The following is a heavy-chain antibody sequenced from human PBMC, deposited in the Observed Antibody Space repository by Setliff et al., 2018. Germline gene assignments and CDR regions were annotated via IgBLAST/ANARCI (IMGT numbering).Heavy chain of an antibody. V-gene: IGHV1-2*02. CDR2: INPNSGGT. Sequence: ASVKVSCKASGYTFTGYYMHWVRQAPGQGLEWMGWINPNSGGTNYAQKFQGRVTMTRDTSISTAYMELSRLRSDDTAVYYCARADIVLMVYAISSGWFDPWGQGTLGTVSS. D-gene: IGHD2-8*01. CDR1: GYTFTGYY. CDR3: ARADIVLMVYAISSGWFDP. J-gene: IGHJ5*02.